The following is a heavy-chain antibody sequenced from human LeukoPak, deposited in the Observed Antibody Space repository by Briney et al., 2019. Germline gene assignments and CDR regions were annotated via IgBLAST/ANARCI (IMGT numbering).Heavy chain of an antibody. V-gene: IGHV3-7*01. CDR1: GFTFSSYW. CDR3: ARALRGYSGYDKTACAAFDI. J-gene: IGHJ3*02. CDR2: IKQDGSEK. D-gene: IGHD5-12*01. Sequence: GGSLRLSCAASGFTFSSYWMSWVRQAPGKGLEWVANIKQDGSEKYYVDSVKGRFTISRDNAKNSLYLQMNSLRAEDTAVYYCARALRGYSGYDKTACAAFDIWGQGTMVTVSS.